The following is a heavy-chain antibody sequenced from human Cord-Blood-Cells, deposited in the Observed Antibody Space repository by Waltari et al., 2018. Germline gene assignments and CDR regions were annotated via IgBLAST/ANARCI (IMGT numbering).Heavy chain of an antibody. CDR1: GGPFSSYA. D-gene: IGHD3-16*01. CDR2: IIPILGIA. J-gene: IGHJ2*01. Sequence: QVQLVQSGAEVKKPGSSVKVSCKASGGPFSSYAISWVRQAPGQGLEWMGRIIPILGIANYAQKCQGRVTITADKSTSTAYMELSSLRSEDTAVYYCARALGGFKSAAPAFDLWGRGTLVTVSS. V-gene: IGHV1-69*09. CDR3: ARALGGFKSAAPAFDL.